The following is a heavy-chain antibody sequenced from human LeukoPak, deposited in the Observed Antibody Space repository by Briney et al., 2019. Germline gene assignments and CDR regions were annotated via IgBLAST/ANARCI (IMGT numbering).Heavy chain of an antibody. D-gene: IGHD6-19*01. CDR2: IKQYESET. J-gene: IGHJ4*02. Sequence: PGGSLTLPCAASRFPLSNYWMIGLPQARGEGREGLANIKQYESETYYVDSVKGRFTISRDNAKNSLSLQMNSLRAEDTAVYYCARQRGSGCLDYWGQGTLVTVSS. CDR3: ARQRGSGCLDY. V-gene: IGHV3-7*01. CDR1: RFPLSNYW.